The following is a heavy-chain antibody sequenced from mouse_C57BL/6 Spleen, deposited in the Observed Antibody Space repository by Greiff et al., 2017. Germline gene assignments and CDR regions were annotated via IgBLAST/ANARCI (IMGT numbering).Heavy chain of an antibody. D-gene: IGHD1-1*01. Sequence: EVKLQESGPELVKPGASVKIPCKASGYTFTDYNMDWVKQSHGKSLEWIGDINPNNGGTIYNQKFKGKATLTVDKSSSTAYMELRSLTSEDTAVYYCARFLNYYGSRGAMDYWGQGTSVTVSS. V-gene: IGHV1-18*01. CDR1: GYTFTDYN. J-gene: IGHJ4*01. CDR3: ARFLNYYGSRGAMDY. CDR2: INPNNGGT.